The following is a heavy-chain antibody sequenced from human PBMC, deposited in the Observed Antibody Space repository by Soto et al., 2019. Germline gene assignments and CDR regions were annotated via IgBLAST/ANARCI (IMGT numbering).Heavy chain of an antibody. CDR3: AKEPRGYSYGYGGMGWGY. J-gene: IGHJ4*02. D-gene: IGHD5-18*01. CDR2: ISGSGGST. CDR1: GFTFSSYA. V-gene: IGHV3-23*01. Sequence: GGSLRLSCAASGFTFSSYAMSWVRQAPGKGLEWVSAISGSGGSTYYADSVKGRFTISRDNSKNTLYLQMNSLRAEDTAVYYCAKEPRGYSYGYGGMGWGYWGQGTLVTVSS.